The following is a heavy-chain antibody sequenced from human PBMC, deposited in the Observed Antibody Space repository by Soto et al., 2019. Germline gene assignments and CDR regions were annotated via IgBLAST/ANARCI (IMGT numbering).Heavy chain of an antibody. D-gene: IGHD2-2*01. CDR2: TLPLFDAT. V-gene: IGHV1-69*06. Sequence: QVQLVQSGAEVRKPGSSVKVSCKASGGTFTTYDISWVRQAPGQGLEWMGGTLPLFDATHYAQKFQGRVTITADNTTGTVDMELSRLRSEAAAMYYLGKERSSSGENGTFDCVFWGQGTGVTVSS. J-gene: IGHJ4*02. CDR3: GKERSSSGENGTFDCVF. CDR1: GGTFTTYD.